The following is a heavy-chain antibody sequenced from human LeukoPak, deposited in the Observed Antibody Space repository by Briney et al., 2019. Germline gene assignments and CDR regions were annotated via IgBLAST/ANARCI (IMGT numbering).Heavy chain of an antibody. J-gene: IGHJ4*02. V-gene: IGHV3-74*01. CDR3: ARASMRMSTAGLVDY. CDR2: INIDGTTT. CDR1: GFTFTSYW. D-gene: IGHD6-13*01. Sequence: GGSLRLSCAASGFTFTSYWMHWVRQVPGKGLVWVSRINIDGTTTTYADSVKGRFTISRDNAKNSLYLQMNSLRAEDTAVYYCARASMRMSTAGLVDYWGQGTLVTVS.